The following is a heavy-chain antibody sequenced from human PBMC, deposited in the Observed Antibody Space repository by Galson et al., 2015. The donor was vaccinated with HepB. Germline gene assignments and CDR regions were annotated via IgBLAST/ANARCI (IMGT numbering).Heavy chain of an antibody. V-gene: IGHV3-30-3*01. J-gene: IGHJ6*02. Sequence: SLRLSCAASGFTFSSYAMHWVRQAPGKGLEWVAVISYDGSNKYYADSVKGRFTISRDNSKNTLYLQMNSLRAEDTAVYYCARDQIVVVPAAIYYYYYGMDVWGQGTTVTVSS. CDR1: GFTFSSYA. D-gene: IGHD2-2*01. CDR2: ISYDGSNK. CDR3: ARDQIVVVPAAIYYYYYGMDV.